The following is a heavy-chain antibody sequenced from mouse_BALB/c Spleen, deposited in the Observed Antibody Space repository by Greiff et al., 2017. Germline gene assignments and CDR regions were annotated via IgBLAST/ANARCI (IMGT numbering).Heavy chain of an antibody. D-gene: IGHD1-1*01. V-gene: IGHV5-6*02. CDR1: GFTFSSYG. CDR3: ARRGITTVVADY. CDR2: ISSGGSYT. Sequence: DVHLVESGGDLVKPGGSLKLSCAASGFTFSSYGMSWVRQTPDKRLEWVATISSGGSYTYYPDSVKGRFTISRDNAKNTLYLQMSSLKSEDTAMYYCARRGITTVVADYWGQGTTLTVSS. J-gene: IGHJ2*01.